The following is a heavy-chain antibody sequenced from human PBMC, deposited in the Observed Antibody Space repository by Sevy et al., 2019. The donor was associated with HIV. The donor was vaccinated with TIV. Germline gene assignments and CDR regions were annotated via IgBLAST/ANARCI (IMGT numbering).Heavy chain of an antibody. Sequence: SETLSLSCTVSGVSITSNDFYWGWIRQPPGKGLEWIGTFFYSGATYYNPSVRSRVAISVDTSKNQFSLRLYSVTAADTAVYYWARDLRGYGDLDSWGQGTLVTVSS. D-gene: IGHD4-17*01. CDR1: GVSITSNDFY. V-gene: IGHV4-39*02. J-gene: IGHJ4*02. CDR2: FFYSGAT. CDR3: ARDLRGYGDLDS.